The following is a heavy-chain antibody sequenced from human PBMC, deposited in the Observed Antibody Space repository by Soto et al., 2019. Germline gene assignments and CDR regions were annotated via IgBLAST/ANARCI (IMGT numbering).Heavy chain of an antibody. D-gene: IGHD6-6*01. CDR2: INSDGNIT. CDR3: ARDEGPLEYSSS. Sequence: GGSLRLSCAASGFPFSSYWMHWVRQAPGKGLVWVSRINSDGNITSYADSVKGRFTISRDNAKNTLYLQMNSLRAEDTAVYYCARDEGPLEYSSSWGQGTLVTVSS. V-gene: IGHV3-74*01. CDR1: GFPFSSYW. J-gene: IGHJ4*02.